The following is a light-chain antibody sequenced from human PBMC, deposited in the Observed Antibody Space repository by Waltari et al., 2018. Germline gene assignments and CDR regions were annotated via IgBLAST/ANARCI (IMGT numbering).Light chain of an antibody. CDR1: QSISRW. J-gene: IGKJ4*02. CDR3: QHYDTYSAT. Sequence: DIQINHSASTLPASLGDRVTISCRASQSISRWLAWYQQKAGIAPKLLIYKTSILESGVPSRFSGGGSGTEFTLTISSLQPDDFATYYCQHYDTYSATFGRGTKVEIK. CDR2: KTS. V-gene: IGKV1-5*03.